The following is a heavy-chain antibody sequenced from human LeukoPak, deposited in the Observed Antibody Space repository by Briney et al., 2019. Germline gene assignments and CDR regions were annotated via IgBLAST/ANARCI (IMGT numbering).Heavy chain of an antibody. CDR2: ISSSSSDI. CDR1: GFTFSSYE. J-gene: IGHJ4*02. V-gene: IGHV3-21*01. CDR3: ARTPYCTNGVCYNRYYFDY. Sequence: PGGSLRLSCAASGFTFSSYEMNWVRQAPGKGLEWVSSISSSSSDIYYADSVKGRFTISRDNAKNSLYLQMNSLRAEDTAVYYCARTPYCTNGVCYNRYYFDYWGQGTLVTVSS. D-gene: IGHD2-8*01.